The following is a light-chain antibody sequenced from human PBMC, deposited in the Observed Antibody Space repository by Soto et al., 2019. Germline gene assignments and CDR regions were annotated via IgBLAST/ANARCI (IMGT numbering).Light chain of an antibody. CDR1: SRDVGYSNY. J-gene: IGLJ1*01. CDR3: SSYTSSSTRV. CDR2: EVS. V-gene: IGLV2-14*01. Sequence: QSALTQPPSASGSSGQSVTISCSGTSRDVGYSNYVAWYQQHPGKAPKLIIYEVSNRPSGVSDRFSGSKSGDTASLTISGLQAEDEADYYCSSYTSSSTRVFGTGTKVTVL.